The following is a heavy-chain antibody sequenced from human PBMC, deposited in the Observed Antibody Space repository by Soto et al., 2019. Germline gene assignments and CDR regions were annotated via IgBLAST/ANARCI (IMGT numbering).Heavy chain of an antibody. J-gene: IGHJ5*02. D-gene: IGHD3-9*01. V-gene: IGHV1-3*01. Sequence: QVQLEQSGAEVKKPGASVKVSCKASGYTFTSYAMHWVRQAPGQRLEWMGWINAGNGNTKYSQKFQGRVTITRDTSASTAYMELSSLRSEDTAVYYCARAHYDILTGYSLNWFDPWGQGTLVTVSS. CDR2: INAGNGNT. CDR1: GYTFTSYA. CDR3: ARAHYDILTGYSLNWFDP.